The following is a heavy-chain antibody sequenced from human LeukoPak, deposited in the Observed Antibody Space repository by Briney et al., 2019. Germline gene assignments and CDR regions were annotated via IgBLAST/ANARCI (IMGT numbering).Heavy chain of an antibody. Sequence: GGSLRLSCAASGFTLSDYYMSWIRQSPGKGLDWFSYNSSSSGDKNYADSVKGRFTISRDNGKHSLFLQMNSLRAEDTAVYYCAKGVTASCHAALNYWGQGTLVTVSS. CDR1: GFTLSDYY. CDR2: NSSSSGDK. CDR3: AKGVTASCHAALNY. D-gene: IGHD2-2*01. J-gene: IGHJ4*02. V-gene: IGHV3-11*03.